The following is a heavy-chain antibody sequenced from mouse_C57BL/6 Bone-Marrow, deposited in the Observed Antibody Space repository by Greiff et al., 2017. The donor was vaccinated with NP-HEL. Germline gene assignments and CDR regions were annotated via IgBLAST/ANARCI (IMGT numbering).Heavy chain of an antibody. D-gene: IGHD1-1*01. J-gene: IGHJ2*01. Sequence: VQLKHSGPELVKPGASVKISCKASGYTFTDYYMNWVKQSHGKSLEWIGDINPNNGGTSYNQKFKGKATLTVDKSSSTAYMELRSLTSEDSAVYYCARERDTTVVYFDYWGQGTTLTVSS. CDR3: ARERDTTVVYFDY. CDR1: GYTFTDYY. V-gene: IGHV1-26*01. CDR2: INPNNGGT.